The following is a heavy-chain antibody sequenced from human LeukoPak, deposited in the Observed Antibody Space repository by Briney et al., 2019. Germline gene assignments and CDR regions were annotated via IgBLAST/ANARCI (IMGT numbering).Heavy chain of an antibody. V-gene: IGHV3-23*01. J-gene: IGHJ6*03. CDR2: ISGSGGST. D-gene: IGHD2-2*02. CDR1: GFTFSSYA. CDR3: ARYTTYYYYMDV. Sequence: GGSLRLSCAASGFTFSSYAMSWVRQAPGKGLEWVSAISGSGGSTYYADSVKGRFTISRDNAKNSLYLQMNSLRAEDTAVYYCARYTTYYYYMDVWGKGTTVTVSS.